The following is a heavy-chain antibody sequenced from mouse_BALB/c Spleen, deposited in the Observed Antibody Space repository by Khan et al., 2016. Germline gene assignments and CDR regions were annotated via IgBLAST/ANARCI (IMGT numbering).Heavy chain of an antibody. D-gene: IGHD4-1*01. J-gene: IGHJ3*01. V-gene: IGHV3-6*02. CDR3: TRDEITGTFAC. CDR2: ISYEGRN. CDR1: GYYITSGYY. Sequence: EVKLEESGPGLVKPSQSLSLTCSVTGYYITSGYYRYWIRQFTRNKLEWMGGISYEGRNTLNPSRRNRIPITRDPSKNQFFLKLNSVTTEDTASYCCTRDEITGTFACWGQGTLVTGSA.